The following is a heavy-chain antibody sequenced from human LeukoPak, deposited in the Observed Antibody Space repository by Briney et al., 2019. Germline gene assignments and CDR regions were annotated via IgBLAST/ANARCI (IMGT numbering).Heavy chain of an antibody. CDR1: GFTFDDYG. J-gene: IGHJ4*02. V-gene: IGHV3-20*04. CDR3: ARMDCSGGSCYSLTFLFDY. CDR2: INWNGGST. Sequence: GGSLRLSCAASGFTFDDYGMSWVRQAPGKGLEWVSGINWNGGSTGYADSVKGRFTISRDNAKNSLYLQMNSLRAEDTALYYCARMDCSGGSCYSLTFLFDYWGQGTLVTVSS. D-gene: IGHD2-15*01.